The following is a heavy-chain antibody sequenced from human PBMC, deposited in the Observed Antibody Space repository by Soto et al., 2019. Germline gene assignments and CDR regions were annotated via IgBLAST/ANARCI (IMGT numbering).Heavy chain of an antibody. Sequence: QVQLQESGPGLVKPSGTLSLTCAVSGGSISSSNWWSWVRQPPGKGLEWIGEIYHSGSTNYNPSLKSRVTLSGDKSKNQFSLKLSSVTAADTAVYYCARDRWSGGSCYSGREWRYFDYWGQGTLVTVSS. V-gene: IGHV4-4*02. CDR2: IYHSGST. D-gene: IGHD2-15*01. CDR3: ARDRWSGGSCYSGREWRYFDY. J-gene: IGHJ4*02. CDR1: GGSISSSNW.